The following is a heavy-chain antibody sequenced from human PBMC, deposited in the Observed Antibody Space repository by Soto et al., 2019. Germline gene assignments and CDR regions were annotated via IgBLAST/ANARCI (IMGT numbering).Heavy chain of an antibody. CDR3: ARARETRLDNIVVVIAILDY. CDR1: GFTFSSYS. D-gene: IGHD2-21*01. V-gene: IGHV3-21*01. J-gene: IGHJ4*02. Sequence: NPGGSLRLPCAASGFTFSSYSMNWVRQAPGKGLEWVSSISSSSSYIYYADSVKGRFTISRDNAKNSLYLQMNSLRAEDTAVYYCARARETRLDNIVVVIAILDYWRQGTLVIVSS. CDR2: ISSSSSYI.